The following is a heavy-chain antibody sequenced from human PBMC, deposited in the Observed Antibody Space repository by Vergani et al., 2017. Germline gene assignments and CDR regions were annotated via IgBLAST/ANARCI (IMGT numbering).Heavy chain of an antibody. CDR3: ARDGTSIVGATTKNGAKIFDY. D-gene: IGHD1-26*01. V-gene: IGHV1-46*01. CDR1: GYTFTSYY. Sequence: QVQLVQSGAEVKKPGASLKVSFKASGYTFTSYYMHWVRQAPGQGLEWMGIINPSGGSTSYAQKFQGRVTMTRDTSTSTVYMELDSLRSEDTAVYYCARDGTSIVGATTKNGAKIFDYWGQGTLVTVSS. J-gene: IGHJ4*02. CDR2: INPSGGST.